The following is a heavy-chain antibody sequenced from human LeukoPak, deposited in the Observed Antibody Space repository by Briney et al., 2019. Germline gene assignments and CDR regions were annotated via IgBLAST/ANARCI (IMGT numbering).Heavy chain of an antibody. J-gene: IGHJ4*02. CDR2: ISSSSSYI. D-gene: IGHD1-26*01. V-gene: IGHV3-21*01. Sequence: PGGSLRLSCAASGFTFSSYSMNWVRQAPGKGLEWVSSISSSSSYIYYADSVKGRFTISRDNAKNSLYLQMNSLRAEDTAVYYCARDVKPLEWDDYWGRGTLVTVSS. CDR3: ARDVKPLEWDDY. CDR1: GFTFSSYS.